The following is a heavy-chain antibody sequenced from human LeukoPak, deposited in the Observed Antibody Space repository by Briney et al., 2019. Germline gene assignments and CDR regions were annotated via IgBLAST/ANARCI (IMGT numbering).Heavy chain of an antibody. V-gene: IGHV1-2*02. CDR2: INPNSGGT. Sequence: GASAKVSCKASGYTFTGYYMHWVRQAPGQGIEWMGWINPNSGGTNYAQKFQGRVTMTRDTSISTAHMELSRLRSDDTAVYYCARGGIVGALNWFDHWGQGTLVTVSS. J-gene: IGHJ5*02. D-gene: IGHD1-26*01. CDR1: GYTFTGYY. CDR3: ARGGIVGALNWFDH.